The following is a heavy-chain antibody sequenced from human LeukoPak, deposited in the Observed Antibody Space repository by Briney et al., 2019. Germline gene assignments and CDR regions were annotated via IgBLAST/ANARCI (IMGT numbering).Heavy chain of an antibody. V-gene: IGHV3-23*01. Sequence: PGGSLRLSCAASGFTFSTFAMNWVRQAPGKGLEWVSAISGSGDSTYFGDSVKGRFTISRDNSKSVLYLQMNTLRAEDTAVYYCARDLRGIAAAGTSWGQGTLVTVSS. CDR2: ISGSGDST. D-gene: IGHD6-13*01. CDR3: ARDLRGIAAAGTS. J-gene: IGHJ4*02. CDR1: GFTFSTFA.